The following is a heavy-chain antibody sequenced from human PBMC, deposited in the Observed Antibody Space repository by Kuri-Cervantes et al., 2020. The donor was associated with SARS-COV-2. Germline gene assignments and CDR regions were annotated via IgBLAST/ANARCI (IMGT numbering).Heavy chain of an antibody. Sequence: GGSLRLSCEASGFTFSSYGMSWVRQAPGKGLEWVAYISESGATIYYADSVKDRFTISRDFAKNSLSLQMSSLGVEDTALYYCVGAYRQPWTIIFESWGQGTQVTVSS. J-gene: IGHJ4*02. CDR2: ISESGATI. V-gene: IGHV3-48*03. D-gene: IGHD3-16*01. CDR3: VGAYRQPWTIIFES. CDR1: GFTFSSYG.